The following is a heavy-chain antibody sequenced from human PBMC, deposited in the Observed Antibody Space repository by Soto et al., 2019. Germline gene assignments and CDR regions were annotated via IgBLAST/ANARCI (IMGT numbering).Heavy chain of an antibody. CDR1: GGSISSSNYY. J-gene: IGHJ6*02. V-gene: IGHV4-39*01. CDR3: ARHPGYCSGGNCYGQYTMDV. Sequence: QLQLQESGPGLVKPSETLSLTCTVSGGSISSSNYYWGWIRQPPGKGLEWIGNINYSGSTNYNPSLKSRVTISVDTSKNQFSLKLTSVTAADTAVYYCARHPGYCSGGNCYGQYTMDVWGQGTPVAVSS. CDR2: INYSGST. D-gene: IGHD2-15*01.